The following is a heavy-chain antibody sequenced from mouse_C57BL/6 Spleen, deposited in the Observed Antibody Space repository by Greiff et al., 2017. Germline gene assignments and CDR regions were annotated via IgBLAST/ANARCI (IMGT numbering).Heavy chain of an antibody. J-gene: IGHJ3*01. CDR3: ARDRGYGSSPAWFAY. D-gene: IGHD1-1*01. Sequence: EVMLVESGGGLVKPGGSLKLSCAASGFTFSSYAMSWVRQTPEKRLEWVATISDGGSYTYYPDNVKGRFTISRDNAKNNLYLQMSHLKSEDTAMYYCARDRGYGSSPAWFAYWGQGTLVTVSA. V-gene: IGHV5-4*01. CDR2: ISDGGSYT. CDR1: GFTFSSYA.